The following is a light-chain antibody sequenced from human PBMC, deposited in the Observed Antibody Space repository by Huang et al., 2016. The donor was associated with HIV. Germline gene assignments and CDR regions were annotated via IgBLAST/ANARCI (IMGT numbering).Light chain of an antibody. CDR2: LSS. CDR3: MQALQTPPT. CDR1: QSLLHTNGYNY. Sequence: DIVMTQSPLSLPVTPGEPASISCRSSQSLLHTNGYNYVDWYLQKPGQPPQLVIYLSSNRASGVPDRFSGRGSVTHFTLKISRVEAEDVGVYYCMQALQTPPTFGQGTRLEIK. V-gene: IGKV2-28*01. J-gene: IGKJ5*01.